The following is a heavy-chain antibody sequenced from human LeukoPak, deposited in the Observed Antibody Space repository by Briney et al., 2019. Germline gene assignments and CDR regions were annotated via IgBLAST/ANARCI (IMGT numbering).Heavy chain of an antibody. Sequence: GASVKGSCKASGYTFTGHYMHWVRQAPGQGLEWMGWINPNSGGSNYAQKFQGRVTMTRDTSISTAYMELSRLRSDDTAVYYCARDARVAAAGTCWFDPWGQGTLVTVSS. CDR2: INPNSGGS. V-gene: IGHV1-2*02. D-gene: IGHD6-13*01. J-gene: IGHJ5*02. CDR3: ARDARVAAAGTCWFDP. CDR1: GYTFTGHY.